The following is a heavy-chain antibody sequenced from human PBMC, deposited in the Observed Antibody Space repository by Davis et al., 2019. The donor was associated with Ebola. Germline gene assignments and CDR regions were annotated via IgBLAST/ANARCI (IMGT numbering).Heavy chain of an antibody. CDR1: GLSFRGYW. CDR2: IKEDGSEK. V-gene: IGHV3-7*03. CDR3: ARGKGMDV. Sequence: PGRPLRPSVAAPGLSFRGYWMSWARQAPGKGLEWVANIKEDGSEKYYVDSVKGRFTISRDNAKNLLYLQMNSLRAEDTAVYYCARGKGMDVWGQGTTVTVSS. J-gene: IGHJ6*02.